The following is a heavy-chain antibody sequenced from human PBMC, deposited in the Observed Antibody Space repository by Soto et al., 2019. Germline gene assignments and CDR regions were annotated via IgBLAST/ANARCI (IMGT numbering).Heavy chain of an antibody. J-gene: IGHJ5*02. V-gene: IGHV3-21*01. D-gene: IGHD3-3*01. CDR3: SGGGITIFGVVSYNWFDP. CDR1: GFTFSSYS. CDR2: ISSSSSYI. Sequence: EVQLVESGGGLVKPGGSLRLSCAASGFTFSSYSMNWVRQAPGKGLEWVSSISSSSSYIYYADSVKGRFTISRDNAKNSLYLQMNSLRAEDTAVYYCSGGGITIFGVVSYNWFDPWGQGTLVTVSS.